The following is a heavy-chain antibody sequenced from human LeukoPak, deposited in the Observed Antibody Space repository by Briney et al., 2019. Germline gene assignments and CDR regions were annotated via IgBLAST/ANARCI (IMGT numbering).Heavy chain of an antibody. CDR3: ARDLGLYDYGGNIDF. V-gene: IGHV3-48*04. J-gene: IGHJ4*02. CDR1: GFTFNTYS. CDR2: VSSSSSTI. Sequence: QSGGSLRLSCTASGFTFNTYSMNWVRQAPGKGLERVSYVSSSSSTIYYADSVKGRFTISRDNAKNSLYLQMNSLRAEDTAVYYCARDLGLYDYGGNIDFWGQGTLVTVSS. D-gene: IGHD4-23*01.